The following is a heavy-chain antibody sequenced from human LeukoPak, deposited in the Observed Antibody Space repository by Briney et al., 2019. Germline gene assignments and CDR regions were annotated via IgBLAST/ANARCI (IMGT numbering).Heavy chain of an antibody. Sequence: ASVKVSCKAFGYTFTSNYMHWVRQAPGQGPEWMGIINPSGGSTSYAQKFQGRVTMTRDMSTSTVYMELSSLRSEDTAVYYCARDFGRVDTAMVDFDYWGQGTLVTVSS. D-gene: IGHD5-18*01. CDR3: ARDFGRVDTAMVDFDY. CDR2: INPSGGST. CDR1: GYTFTSNY. J-gene: IGHJ4*02. V-gene: IGHV1-46*01.